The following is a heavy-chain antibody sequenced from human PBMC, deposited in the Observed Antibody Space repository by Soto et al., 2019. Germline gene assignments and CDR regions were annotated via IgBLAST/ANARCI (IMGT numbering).Heavy chain of an antibody. V-gene: IGHV3-15*07. Sequence: GGSLRLSCAASGFTFSNAWMNWVRQAPGKGLEWVGRIKSKTDGGTTDYAAPVKGRFTISRDDSKNTLYLQMNSLKTEDTAVYYCTTGREWLLSGGPMGMDVWGQGTTVTVSS. CDR1: GFTFSNAW. J-gene: IGHJ6*02. CDR3: TTGREWLLSGGPMGMDV. D-gene: IGHD3-3*01. CDR2: IKSKTDGGTT.